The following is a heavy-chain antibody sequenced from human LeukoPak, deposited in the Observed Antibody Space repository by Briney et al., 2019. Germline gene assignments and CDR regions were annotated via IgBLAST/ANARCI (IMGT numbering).Heavy chain of an antibody. Sequence: GGSLRLSCAASGFTFSYYWMSWVRQAPGKGLEWVTNIKPDGSEQYYVDSVKGRFAISRDNAKNSLFLHMNSLRAEDTAVYYCARGATDGYNFWGQGALVTVSS. D-gene: IGHD5-24*01. V-gene: IGHV3-7*05. CDR2: IKPDGSEQ. CDR1: GFTFSYYW. CDR3: ARGATDGYNF. J-gene: IGHJ4*02.